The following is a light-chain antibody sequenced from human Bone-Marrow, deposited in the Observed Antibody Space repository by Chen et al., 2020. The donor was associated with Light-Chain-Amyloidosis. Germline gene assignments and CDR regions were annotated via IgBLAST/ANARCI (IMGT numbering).Light chain of an antibody. CDR2: DVN. V-gene: IGLV2-11*01. Sequence: QSALPQPRSVSGPLGRSVTISCTGTSSDVGAYTYGSWYHPHPGKAPKLLIYDVNKRPSGVPDRFSGSQSGSTASLTISRRQADDESDYFCSSYAGTYTWVFGGGTKLTVL. CDR1: SSDVGAYTY. J-gene: IGLJ3*02. CDR3: SSYAGTYTWV.